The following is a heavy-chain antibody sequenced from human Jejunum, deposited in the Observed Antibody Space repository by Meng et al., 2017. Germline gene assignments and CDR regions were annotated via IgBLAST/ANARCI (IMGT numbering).Heavy chain of an antibody. Sequence: QLQESGPGLVKPSQTLSLTCTVPGGSISSGDYYWSWIRQPPGKGLEWIGSINYSGNTYQNPSLKSRGTISVDTSKNQFSLTVSSVTAADTAVYYCARHLGHGDGLKIGFDYWGQGTLVTVSS. CDR2: INYSGNT. CDR3: ARHLGHGDGLKIGFDY. D-gene: IGHD4-17*01. V-gene: IGHV4-39*01. J-gene: IGHJ4*02. CDR1: GGSISSGDYY.